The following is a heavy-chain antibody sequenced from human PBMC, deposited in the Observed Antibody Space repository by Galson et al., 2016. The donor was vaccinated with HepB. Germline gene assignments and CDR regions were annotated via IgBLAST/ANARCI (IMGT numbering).Heavy chain of an antibody. CDR1: GFTFSIHD. J-gene: IGHJ6*04. V-gene: IGHV3-13*01. CDR3: ARGKSLLTMPWNFGLDV. Sequence: SLRLSCAASGFTFSIHDMHWVRQAPGKGLEWVSAIKPAGDTYYPDAVEGRFSIPRENAKNSLYLQMNSLRTGDTAVYYCARGKSLLTMPWNFGLDVWGKGTKVLVSS. D-gene: IGHD4/OR15-4a*01. CDR2: IKPAGDT.